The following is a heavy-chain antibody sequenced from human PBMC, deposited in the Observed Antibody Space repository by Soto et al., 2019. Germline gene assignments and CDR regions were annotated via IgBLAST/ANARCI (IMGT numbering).Heavy chain of an antibody. CDR2: MNPNSGNT. CDR3: ARGGTMVRGVIEPFDY. Sequence: QVQLVQSGAEVKKPGASVKVSCKASGYTFTSYDINWVRQATGQGLEWMGWMNPNSGNTGYAQKFQGRVTMTRNTSISTGYMELSSLRSEDTAVYYCARGGTMVRGVIEPFDYWGQGTLVTVSS. V-gene: IGHV1-8*01. CDR1: GYTFTSYD. D-gene: IGHD3-10*01. J-gene: IGHJ4*02.